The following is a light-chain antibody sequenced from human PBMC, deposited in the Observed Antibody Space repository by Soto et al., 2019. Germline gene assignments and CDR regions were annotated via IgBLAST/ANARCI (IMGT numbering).Light chain of an antibody. Sequence: EIVLTQSPGTLSLSPGERATLSCRASQSVSSSFLAWYQQKPGQAPRLLIYGASSRATGIPDRFSGSGSGTDFTLTISRLEPEDFAVYYWQQYDSSPWTCGQGTKVDIK. J-gene: IGKJ1*01. V-gene: IGKV3-20*01. CDR2: GAS. CDR3: QQYDSSPWT. CDR1: QSVSSSF.